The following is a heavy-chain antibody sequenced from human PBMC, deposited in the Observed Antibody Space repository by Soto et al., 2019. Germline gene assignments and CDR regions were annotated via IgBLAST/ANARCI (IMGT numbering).Heavy chain of an antibody. CDR2: LSDSVGTT. CDR1: GLSFTTSS. Sequence: GGSLRLSCAASGLSFTTSSFGWVRQAPGKGLEWVSGLSDSVGTTHYAYSVKGRFTISRDKSKNTLYLQMNNLRAEDTAVYYCAKHLIGGRLQSPFDLWGQGTQVTVSS. J-gene: IGHJ4*02. CDR3: AKHLIGGRLQSPFDL. V-gene: IGHV3-23*01. D-gene: IGHD3-22*01.